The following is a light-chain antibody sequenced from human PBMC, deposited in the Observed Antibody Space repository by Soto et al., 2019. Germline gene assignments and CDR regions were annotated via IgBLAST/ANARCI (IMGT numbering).Light chain of an antibody. CDR2: GAS. J-gene: IGKJ1*01. CDR3: QQLTGWPPQWT. V-gene: IGKV3-15*01. CDR1: QSVTYN. Sequence: TQSPATLSASPGERVTLSCRATQSVTYNLAWYHQKPGQAPRRLIYGASTRPTGIPAGFIGSGSGTDFTLTISSLEAADYAVYYCQQLTGWPPQWTFGEGTKVDI.